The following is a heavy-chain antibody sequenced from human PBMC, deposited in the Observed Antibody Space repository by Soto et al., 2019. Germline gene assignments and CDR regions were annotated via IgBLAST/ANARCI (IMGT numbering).Heavy chain of an antibody. J-gene: IGHJ4*02. CDR2: MNPNSGNT. V-gene: IGHV1-8*01. D-gene: IGHD3-3*01. CDR1: GYTFTSYD. CDR3: ARVTSYYDFWSGYYTFDY. Sequence: ASVKVSCKASGYTFTSYDINWVRQATGQGLEWMGWMNPNSGNTGYAQKFQGRVTMTRNTSISTAYMELSSLRSEDTAVYYCARVTSYYDFWSGYYTFDYWGQGTLVTVSS.